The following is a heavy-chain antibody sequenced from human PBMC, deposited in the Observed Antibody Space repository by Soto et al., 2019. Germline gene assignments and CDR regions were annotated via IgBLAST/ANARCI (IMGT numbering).Heavy chain of an antibody. D-gene: IGHD2-8*01. V-gene: IGHV4-30-4*01. CDR1: LGSVKSGHSQ. J-gene: IGHJ5*01. CDR3: ARDWVYERWLDS. Sequence: SETLSLTLTASLGSVKSGHSQASCVRQPPAKGLEWIGNIFHSGSTSYNPSLESRVSISMGTSKNQFYLKLKSVTAADTAVYFCARDWVYERWLDSWGQGTPVTVS. CDR2: IFHSGST.